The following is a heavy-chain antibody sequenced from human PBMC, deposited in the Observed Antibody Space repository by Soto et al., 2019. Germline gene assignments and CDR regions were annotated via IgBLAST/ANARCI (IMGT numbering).Heavy chain of an antibody. CDR1: GGSISSSSYY. D-gene: IGHD4-17*01. CDR2: IYYSGST. J-gene: IGHJ4*02. V-gene: IGHV4-39*01. CDR3: VRNDYGDYGSCY. Sequence: SETLSLTCTVSGGSISSSSYYWGWIRQPPGKGLEWIGSIYYSGSTYYNPSLKSRVTISVDTSKNQFSLKLSSVTAADTAVYYCVRNDYGDYGSCYWGQGTLVTVSS.